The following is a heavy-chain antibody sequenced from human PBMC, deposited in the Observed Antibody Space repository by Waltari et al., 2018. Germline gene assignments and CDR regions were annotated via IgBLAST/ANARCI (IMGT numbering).Heavy chain of an antibody. Sequence: QLHLQESGPRLVRPPELLSLTCSVSNGSITRHNYHWGWLRQSPGKPLEWVGSISYSGRTYYNPSIKSRLTLSIDTSKNHFTLNLRSVTAADAAVYYCASSSCLYSCGLGVWGQGTTVSVSS. CDR3: ASSSCLYSCGLGV. CDR2: ISYSGRT. J-gene: IGHJ6*02. V-gene: IGHV4-39*01. CDR1: NGSITRHNYH.